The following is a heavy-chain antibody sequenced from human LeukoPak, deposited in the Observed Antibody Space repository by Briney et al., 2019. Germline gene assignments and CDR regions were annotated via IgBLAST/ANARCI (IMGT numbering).Heavy chain of an antibody. J-gene: IGHJ1*01. CDR2: VWYDGINK. V-gene: IGHV3-33*06. CDR3: AKARGAKRPEDFQH. CDR1: GFTFSTYG. Sequence: GGSLRLSCAASGFTFSTYGMHWVRQAPGKGLEWVAVVWYDGINKYYADSVKGRFTISRDNSKNTLYLQMNSLRAEDTAVYYCAKARGAKRPEDFQHWGQGTLVIVSS. D-gene: IGHD1-1*01.